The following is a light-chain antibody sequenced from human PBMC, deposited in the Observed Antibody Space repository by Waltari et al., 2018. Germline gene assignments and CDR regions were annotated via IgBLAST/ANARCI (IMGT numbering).Light chain of an antibody. J-gene: IGLJ2*01. V-gene: IGLV3-21*02. CDR2: DDS. Sequence: SYVLTQPPSVSVAPGQTARITCGGNNVGSQSVHWYQQKPGQAPVLVVYDDSDRPSGIPERFSGSNSGNTATLTISRVEAGDEADYYCQVWDSTNDHVIFGGGTKLTVL. CDR3: QVWDSTNDHVI. CDR1: NVGSQS.